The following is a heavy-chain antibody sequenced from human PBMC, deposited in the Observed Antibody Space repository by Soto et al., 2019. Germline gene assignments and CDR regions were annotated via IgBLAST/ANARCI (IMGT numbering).Heavy chain of an antibody. J-gene: IGHJ3*02. Sequence: PGGSLRLSCEASGFTFSSSVMSWVRQAPGQGLGWVSTLTESGGVTFYADSVKGRFTISRDNSKDTLNLQMHSLRAEDTAVYYCARVVIHYNNPYAIDISGQGTMVTVS. CDR1: GFTFSSSV. CDR2: LTESGGVT. CDR3: ARVVIHYNNPYAIDI. D-gene: IGHD3-16*02. V-gene: IGHV3-23*01.